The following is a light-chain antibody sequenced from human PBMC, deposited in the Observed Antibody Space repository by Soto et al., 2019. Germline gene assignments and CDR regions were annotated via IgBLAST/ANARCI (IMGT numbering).Light chain of an antibody. J-gene: IGKJ2*01. CDR2: DVF. CDR1: QDISKY. V-gene: IGKV1-33*01. Sequence: DIQMTQSPSSLSASVGDRVTITCQASQDISKYLNWYQQKPGKAPKLLIYDVFNLETGVPSRFSGGGSGTDFTFTISSLQPEDIATYYCQQYDNLPGYTFGQGTKLEIK. CDR3: QQYDNLPGYT.